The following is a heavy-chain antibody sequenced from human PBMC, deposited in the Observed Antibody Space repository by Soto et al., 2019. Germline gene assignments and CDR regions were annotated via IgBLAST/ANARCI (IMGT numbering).Heavy chain of an antibody. CDR3: ARSSVHIAAAGRLDS. CDR2: ISSDGATK. V-gene: IGHV3-30*14. Sequence: GGSLRLSCTASGFAFRSHAMQWVRQAPGKGLEWVAVISSDGATKYVADSLKGRFTISRDNFESTMSLQMNNLRPEDTALYYCARSSVHIAAAGRLDSWGPGTLVTVSS. CDR1: GFAFRSHA. J-gene: IGHJ4*02. D-gene: IGHD6-13*01.